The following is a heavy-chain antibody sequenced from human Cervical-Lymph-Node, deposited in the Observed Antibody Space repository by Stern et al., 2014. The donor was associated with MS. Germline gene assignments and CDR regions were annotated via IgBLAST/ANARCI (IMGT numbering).Heavy chain of an antibody. CDR1: GFTFRNYW. D-gene: IGHD3-10*01. J-gene: IGHJ4*02. Sequence: EVQLVESGGGLVQPGGSLRLSCVASGFTFRNYWMHWVRQGPGKGLVWIALINLDGTTLTHADSVKCRFTISRDNAKNTLYLQMNSLRVEDTAVYYCTKDTYGPEYYCGQGTSVTVSS. CDR2: INLDGTTL. V-gene: IGHV3-74*03. CDR3: TKDTYGPEYY.